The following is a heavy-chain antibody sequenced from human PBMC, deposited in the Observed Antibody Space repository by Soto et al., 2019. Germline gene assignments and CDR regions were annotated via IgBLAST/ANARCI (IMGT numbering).Heavy chain of an antibody. CDR1: GFPFSSYA. Sequence: GGSLRLSCASSGFPFSSYAMHWVRQAPGKGLEWVAVISYDGSNKYYADSVKGRFTISRDNSKNTLYLQMNSLRAEDTAVYYCAKDHCISTSCYAAYYYYGMDVWGQGTTVTVSS. J-gene: IGHJ6*02. CDR3: AKDHCISTSCYAAYYYYGMDV. CDR2: ISYDGSNK. D-gene: IGHD2-2*01. V-gene: IGHV3-30*04.